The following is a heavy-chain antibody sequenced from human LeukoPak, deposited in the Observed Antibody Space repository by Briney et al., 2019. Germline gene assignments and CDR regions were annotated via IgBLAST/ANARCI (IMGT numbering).Heavy chain of an antibody. J-gene: IGHJ5*02. D-gene: IGHD3-10*01. Sequence: PSETLSLTCTVSGGSVSSGSYYWSWIRQPPGKGLEWIGYIYYSGNTNYNPSPKSRVTISVDTSKNQFSLKLSSVTAADTAVYYCARGPLWFGNQYNWFDPWGQGTLVTVSS. CDR1: GGSVSSGSYY. V-gene: IGHV4-61*01. CDR2: IYYSGNT. CDR3: ARGPLWFGNQYNWFDP.